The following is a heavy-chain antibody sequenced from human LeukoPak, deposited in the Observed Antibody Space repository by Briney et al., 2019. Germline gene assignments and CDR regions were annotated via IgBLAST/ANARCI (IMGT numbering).Heavy chain of an antibody. CDR2: ISSSSGTYI. J-gene: IGHJ4*02. V-gene: IGHV3-21*01. CDR3: ATLEGSGYGGYYFHL. CDR1: GFSFSAYN. Sequence: GGSLRLSCAVSGFSFSAYNMEWVRQAPGKGLEWVSSISSSSGTYIYYADSAKGRFTISRDNTKSSLYLQMNSLRAEDTAVYYCATLEGSGYGGYYFHLWGQGTLVTVSS. D-gene: IGHD5-12*01.